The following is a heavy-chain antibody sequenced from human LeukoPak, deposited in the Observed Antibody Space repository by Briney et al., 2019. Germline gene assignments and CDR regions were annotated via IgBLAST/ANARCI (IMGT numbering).Heavy chain of an antibody. V-gene: IGHV4-59*01. CDR3: ARAKVVGARFDY. CDR1: GGSISSYY. D-gene: IGHD1-26*01. Sequence: SETLSLTCTVSGGSISSYYWSWIRQPPGKGLEWIGYIYYSGSTNYNPSLKSRVTISVDTSKNQFSLKLSSVTAADTAVYYCARAKVVGARFDYWGQGTLVTVSS. J-gene: IGHJ4*02. CDR2: IYYSGST.